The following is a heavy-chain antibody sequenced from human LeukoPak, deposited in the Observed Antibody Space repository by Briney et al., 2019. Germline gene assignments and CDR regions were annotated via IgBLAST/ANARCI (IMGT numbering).Heavy chain of an antibody. J-gene: IGHJ4*02. CDR3: GQYDRTTVLSGH. D-gene: IGHD4/OR15-4a*01. CDR2: IRSKANGYTT. V-gene: IGHV3-73*01. CDR1: GFTFSDSS. Sequence: PGGSLKLSCAASGFTFSDSSIHWVGQAAGKGLAWVGRIRSKANGYTTAYAASVKGRFTTSRDDSKDTTYLQMNSLTAEDTAVYYCGQYDRTTVLSGHWGQGTLVTVSS.